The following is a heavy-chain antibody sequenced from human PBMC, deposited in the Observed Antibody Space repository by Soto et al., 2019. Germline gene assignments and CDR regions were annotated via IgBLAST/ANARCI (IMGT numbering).Heavy chain of an antibody. CDR1: GYSFTSYW. CDR3: ARRSYYYDSSGYYHQVFDY. CDR2: IDPSDSYT. V-gene: IGHV5-10-1*01. D-gene: IGHD3-22*01. Sequence: PGESLKISCKGSGYSFTSYWISWVRQMPGKGLEWMGRIDPSDSYTNYSPSFQGHVTISADKSISTAYLQWSSLKASDTAMYYCARRSYYYDSSGYYHQVFDYWGQGTLVTVSS. J-gene: IGHJ4*02.